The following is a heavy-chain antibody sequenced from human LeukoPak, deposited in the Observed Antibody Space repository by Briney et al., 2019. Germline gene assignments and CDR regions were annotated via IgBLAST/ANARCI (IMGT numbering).Heavy chain of an antibody. CDR2: NYSGGST. CDR1: GFTVSSNY. V-gene: IGHV3-53*01. CDR3: AKRITTFGGVIAPPFDY. D-gene: IGHD3-16*02. Sequence: GGSLRLSCAASGFTVSSNYMSWVRQAPGKGLEWVSVNYSGGSTYYADSVKGRFTISRDNSKNTLYLQMNSLRAEDTAVYYCAKRITTFGGVIAPPFDYWGQGTLVTVSS. J-gene: IGHJ4*02.